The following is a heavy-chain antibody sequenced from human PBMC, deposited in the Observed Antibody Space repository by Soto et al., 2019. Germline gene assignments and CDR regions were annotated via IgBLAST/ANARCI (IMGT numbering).Heavy chain of an antibody. CDR2: ISTYNGNT. Sequence: QVQLVQSGAEVKKPGASVKVSCKASGYTFTTNGISWVRQAPGQGLEWMGWISTYNGNTKYAQKLQGRVTMTTDTSTSTAYMELRSLRSADTAVFYCAREMVRGVGSDYWGQGTLVTVSS. V-gene: IGHV1-18*01. CDR1: GYTFTTNG. J-gene: IGHJ4*02. D-gene: IGHD3-10*01. CDR3: AREMVRGVGSDY.